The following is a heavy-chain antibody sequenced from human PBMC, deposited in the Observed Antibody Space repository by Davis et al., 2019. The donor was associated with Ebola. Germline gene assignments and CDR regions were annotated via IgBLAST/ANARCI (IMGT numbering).Heavy chain of an antibody. D-gene: IGHD6-6*01. J-gene: IGHJ6*02. V-gene: IGHV4-34*01. CDR1: GGSFSGYY. Sequence: SETLSLTCAVYGGSFSGYYWSWIRQPPGKGLEWIGEINHSGSTNYNPSLKSRVTISVDTSKNQFSLKLSSVTAADTAVYYCARASRYSSSSGYYYYGMDVWGRGTTVTVSS. CDR3: ARASRYSSSSGYYYYGMDV. CDR2: INHSGST.